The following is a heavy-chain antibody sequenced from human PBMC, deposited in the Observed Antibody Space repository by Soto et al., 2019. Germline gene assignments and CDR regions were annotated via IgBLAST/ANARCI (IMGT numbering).Heavy chain of an antibody. CDR1: GFTFGDYA. Sequence: PGGSLRLSCTASGFTFGDYAMSWFRQAPGKGLEWVGFIRSKAYGGTTEYAASVKGRFTISRDDSKSIAYLQMNSLKPEDTAVYYCTRLGMYYYDSSGYPPWDYYYYGMDVWGQGTTVTVSS. CDR3: TRLGMYYYDSSGYPPWDYYYYGMDV. V-gene: IGHV3-49*03. D-gene: IGHD3-22*01. CDR2: IRSKAYGGTT. J-gene: IGHJ6*02.